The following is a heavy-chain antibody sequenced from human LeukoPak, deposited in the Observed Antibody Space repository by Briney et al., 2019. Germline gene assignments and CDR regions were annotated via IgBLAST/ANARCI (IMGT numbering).Heavy chain of an antibody. CDR3: ASRVAVATNYLDY. J-gene: IGHJ4*02. CDR1: GGSFSGYY. CDR2: INHSGST. D-gene: IGHD6-19*01. V-gene: IGHV4-34*01. Sequence: SETLSLTCAVYGGSFSGYYWSWIRQPPGKGLEWIGEINHSGSTNYNPSLKSRVTISVDTSKNQFSLKLSSVTAADTAVYYCASRVAVATNYLDYWGQGTLVTVSS.